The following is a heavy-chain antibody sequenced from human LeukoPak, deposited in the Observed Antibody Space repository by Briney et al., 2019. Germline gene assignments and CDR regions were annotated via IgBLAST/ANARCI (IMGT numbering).Heavy chain of an antibody. Sequence: ASVKVSCKASGYTFTSYGISWVRQAPGQGLEWMGWISAYNGNTNYAQKLQGRVTMTTDTSTSTAYMELRSLRSDDTAVYYCARVEMATITTLFDYWGQGTLVTVSS. CDR2: ISAYNGNT. CDR3: ARVEMATITTLFDY. CDR1: GYTFTSYG. J-gene: IGHJ4*02. D-gene: IGHD5-24*01. V-gene: IGHV1-18*01.